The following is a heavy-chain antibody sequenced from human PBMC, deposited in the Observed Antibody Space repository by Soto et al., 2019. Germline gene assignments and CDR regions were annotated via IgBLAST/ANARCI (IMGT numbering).Heavy chain of an antibody. CDR1: GFTFSSYS. CDR2: ISSSRSYI. CDR3: ASEDYYDSPGRDDAFDI. J-gene: IGHJ3*02. V-gene: IGHV3-21*01. D-gene: IGHD3-22*01. Sequence: GGSLRLSCAASGFTFSSYSMNWVRQAPGKGLEWGSSISSSRSYIYCEESVKGLFTNSRDNAKNALYLQMNSLRAEDTAVYYCASEDYYDSPGRDDAFDIWRQGTMVTV.